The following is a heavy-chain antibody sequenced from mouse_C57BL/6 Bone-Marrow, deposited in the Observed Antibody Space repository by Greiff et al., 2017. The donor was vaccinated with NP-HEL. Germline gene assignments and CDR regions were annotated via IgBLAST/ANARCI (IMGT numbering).Heavy chain of an antibody. J-gene: IGHJ4*01. CDR2: INPNNGGT. Sequence: VQLQQSGPELVKPGASVKIPCKASGYTFTDYNMDWVKQSHGKSLEWIGDINPNNGGTIYNQKFKGKATLTVDKSSSTAYMVLRSLTSEDTAVYYCARLYYYAMDYWGQGTSVTVSA. CDR1: GYTFTDYN. CDR3: ARLYYYAMDY. V-gene: IGHV1-18*01.